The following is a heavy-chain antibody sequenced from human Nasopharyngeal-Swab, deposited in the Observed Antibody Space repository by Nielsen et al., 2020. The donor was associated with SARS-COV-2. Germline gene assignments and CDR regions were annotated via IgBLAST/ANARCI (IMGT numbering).Heavy chain of an antibody. Sequence: GESLQISCAASGFTFNNYNFNWVRQAPGKGLEWVSSISSSSSYIYYADSVKGRFTISRDNAKNSLYLQMNSLRAEDTAVYYCARDGLDYDFWSAYFMDVWGRGTTVTVSS. CDR2: ISSSSSYI. D-gene: IGHD3-3*01. J-gene: IGHJ6*02. CDR3: ARDGLDYDFWSAYFMDV. CDR1: GFTFNNYN. V-gene: IGHV3-21*01.